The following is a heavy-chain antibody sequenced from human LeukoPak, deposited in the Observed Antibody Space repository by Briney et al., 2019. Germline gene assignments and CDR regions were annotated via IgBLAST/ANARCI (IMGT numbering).Heavy chain of an antibody. CDR3: ARFPISSAAVDY. D-gene: IGHD6-6*01. CDR1: GFTFSSDS. Sequence: PGGSLRLSCAASGFTFSSDSMNWVRQAPREGLEWVSSISSSSSYIYYADSVKGRFTISRDNAKNSLYLQMNSLRAEDTAVYYCARFPISSAAVDYWGQGTLVTVSS. J-gene: IGHJ4*02. V-gene: IGHV3-21*01. CDR2: ISSSSSYI.